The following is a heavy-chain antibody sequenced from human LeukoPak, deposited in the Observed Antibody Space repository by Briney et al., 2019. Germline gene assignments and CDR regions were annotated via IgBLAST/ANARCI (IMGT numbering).Heavy chain of an antibody. CDR1: GASISHYY. J-gene: IGHJ4*02. V-gene: IGHV4-4*09. Sequence: LETLSLTCTVSGASISHYYWSWIRQTPEKGLEWMGHIHTSGGSSPYPSLKSRLTMSIDTSRNQFSLKLTSVTAADTAVYFCARLGSYHDFWGQGALVTVSS. CDR3: ARLGSYHDF. CDR2: IHTSGGS. D-gene: IGHD1-26*01.